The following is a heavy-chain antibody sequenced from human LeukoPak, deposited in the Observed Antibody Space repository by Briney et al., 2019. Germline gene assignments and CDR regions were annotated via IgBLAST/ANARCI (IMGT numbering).Heavy chain of an antibody. J-gene: IGHJ4*02. CDR3: AKEYSSSGDFDY. CDR1: GFTFSSYG. V-gene: IGHV3-33*06. Sequence: PGRSLRLFCAASGFTFSSYGMHWVRQAPGKGLEWVAVIWYDGSNKYYADSVKGRFTISRDNSKNTLYLQMNSLRAEDTAVYHCAKEYSSSGDFDYWGQGILVTVSS. CDR2: IWYDGSNK. D-gene: IGHD6-13*01.